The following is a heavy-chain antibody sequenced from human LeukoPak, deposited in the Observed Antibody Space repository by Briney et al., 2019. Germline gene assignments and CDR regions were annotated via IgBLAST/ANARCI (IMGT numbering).Heavy chain of an antibody. Sequence: PSETLSLTCTVSGGSISSSIYYWGWIRQPPGKGLEWIGNMYYSGSTYYNPSLKSRVSISIDTSKNQFSLKLTSVTAADTAVYYCVRQGGSPDWFDPWGQGTQVTVSS. D-gene: IGHD1-26*01. CDR1: GGSISSSIYY. V-gene: IGHV4-39*01. CDR2: MYYSGST. J-gene: IGHJ5*02. CDR3: VRQGGSPDWFDP.